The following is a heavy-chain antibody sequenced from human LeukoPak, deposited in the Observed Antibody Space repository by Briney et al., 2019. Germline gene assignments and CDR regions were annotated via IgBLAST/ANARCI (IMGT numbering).Heavy chain of an antibody. CDR1: GGSFSGYY. J-gene: IGHJ4*02. CDR2: IYYSGST. D-gene: IGHD2-21*02. Sequence: PSETLSLTCAVYGGSFSGYYWSWIRQPPGKGLEWIGYIYYSGSTYYNPSLKSRVTISVDTSKNQFSLKLSSVTAADTAVYYCARESAAYCGGDCSHPDYWGQGTLVTVSS. CDR3: ARESAAYCGGDCSHPDY. V-gene: IGHV4-34*09.